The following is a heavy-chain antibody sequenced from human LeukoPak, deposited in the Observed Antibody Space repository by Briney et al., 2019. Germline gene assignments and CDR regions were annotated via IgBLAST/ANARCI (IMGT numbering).Heavy chain of an antibody. CDR1: GFTFSSYS. J-gene: IGHJ4*02. V-gene: IGHV3-48*01. D-gene: IGHD3-22*01. CDR2: ISSSSSTI. CDR3: ARGSARITMIVVVPSSDY. Sequence: GGPLRLSCAASGFTFSSYSMNWVRQAPGKGLEWVSYISSSSSTIYYADYVKGRFTISRDNAKNSLYLQMDRLRAEDTAVYYCARGSARITMIVVVPSSDYWGQGALVTVSS.